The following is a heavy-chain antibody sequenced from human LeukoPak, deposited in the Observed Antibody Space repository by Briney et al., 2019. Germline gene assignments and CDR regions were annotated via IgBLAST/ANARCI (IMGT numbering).Heavy chain of an antibody. D-gene: IGHD1-14*01. V-gene: IGHV4-34*01. J-gene: IGHJ5*02. CDR2: MNDSGRT. CDR3: ASGSWSRRFAP. CDR1: DESLNGYY. Sequence: SETLSLTCAVSDESLNGYYWSWIRQSPGQGVEWSGEMNDSGRTTYNPSLESRATISAERSKNQFSLKLTSVTAADTAVYYCASGSWSRRFAPWGQGTLVTVSS.